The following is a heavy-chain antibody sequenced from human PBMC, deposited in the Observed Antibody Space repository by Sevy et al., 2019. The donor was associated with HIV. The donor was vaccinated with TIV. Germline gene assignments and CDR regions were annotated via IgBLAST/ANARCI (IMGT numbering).Heavy chain of an antibody. Sequence: SVTLSLTCTVSGASISSYSWSWIRQPAGKGLEWIGRIYTSGSTNYNPSLKSRVTMSVDTSKNQFSLKLSSVTAADTAVYYCARETYYYDSSGYDYYFDYWGQGTLVTVSS. D-gene: IGHD3-22*01. J-gene: IGHJ4*02. CDR3: ARETYYYDSSGYDYYFDY. V-gene: IGHV4-4*07. CDR1: GASISSYS. CDR2: IYTSGST.